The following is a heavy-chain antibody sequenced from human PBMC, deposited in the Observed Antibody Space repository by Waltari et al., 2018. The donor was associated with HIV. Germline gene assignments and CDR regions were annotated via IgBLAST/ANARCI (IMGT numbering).Heavy chain of an antibody. D-gene: IGHD3-9*01. J-gene: IGHJ5*02. CDR2: INAGNGNT. CDR1: GYTFPTYP. Sequence: QVQLVQSGAEVKNPGASVKVSCKASGYTFPTYPIHWVRQAPGQRLEWMGWINAGNGNTKYSQNFQDRVTFTRDTSASTAYMELSSLRSEDTALYYCARTYDILTGFGWFDPWGQGTLVTVSS. CDR3: ARTYDILTGFGWFDP. V-gene: IGHV1-3*01.